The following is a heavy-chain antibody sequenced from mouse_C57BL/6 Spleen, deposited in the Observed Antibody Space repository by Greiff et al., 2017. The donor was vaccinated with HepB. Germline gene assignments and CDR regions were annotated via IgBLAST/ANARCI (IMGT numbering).Heavy chain of an antibody. V-gene: IGHV1-82*01. CDR3: ASYYDYDASFAY. J-gene: IGHJ3*01. D-gene: IGHD2-4*01. Sequence: QVQLQQSGPELVKPGASVKISCKASGYAFSSSWMNWVKQRPGKGLEWIGRIYPGDGDTNYNGKFKGKATLTADKSSSTAYMQLSSLTSEDSAVYFCASYYDYDASFAYWGQGTLVTVSA. CDR2: IYPGDGDT. CDR1: GYAFSSSW.